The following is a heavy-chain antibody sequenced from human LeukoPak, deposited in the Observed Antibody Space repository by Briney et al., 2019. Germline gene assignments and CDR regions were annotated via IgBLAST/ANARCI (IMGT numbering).Heavy chain of an antibody. J-gene: IGHJ4*02. Sequence: SETLSLTCAVYGESFSGYYWSWIRQPPGKGLEWIGEINHSGSANYNPSLKSRVTISVDTSKNQFSLKLSSVTAADTAVYYCARVHDSSGYTIDYWGQGTLVTVSS. CDR1: GESFSGYY. D-gene: IGHD3-22*01. CDR2: INHSGSA. V-gene: IGHV4-34*01. CDR3: ARVHDSSGYTIDY.